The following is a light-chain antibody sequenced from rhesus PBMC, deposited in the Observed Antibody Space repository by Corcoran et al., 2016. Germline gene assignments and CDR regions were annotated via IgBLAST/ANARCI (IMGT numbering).Light chain of an antibody. CDR1: QRVGST. Sequence: ETVMMQSPATLSLSPGERATLSCRASQRVGSTLAWYQQKPGQAPRLLISYTSSRATGVPDRFSGSGSGTGFTHTSSSLEPEDVGVYYCQKYDDWPYSFGQGTKVEIK. CDR2: YTS. V-gene: IGKV3-24*04. J-gene: IGKJ2*01. CDR3: QKYDDWPYS.